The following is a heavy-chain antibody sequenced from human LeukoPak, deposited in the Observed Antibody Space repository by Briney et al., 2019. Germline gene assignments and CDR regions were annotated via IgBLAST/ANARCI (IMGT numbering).Heavy chain of an antibody. V-gene: IGHV3-11*04. Sequence: KPGGSLRLSCAASGFRFDSFYMGWIRQVPGKGLDYIAFISASGAVPYYAESVKGRFTISRDNAKNSVSLQMNSLRGEDTAVYFCARVGGSWELILWGQGTLVTVS. CDR3: ARVGGSWELIL. J-gene: IGHJ4*02. CDR2: ISASGAVP. CDR1: GFRFDSFY. D-gene: IGHD1-26*01.